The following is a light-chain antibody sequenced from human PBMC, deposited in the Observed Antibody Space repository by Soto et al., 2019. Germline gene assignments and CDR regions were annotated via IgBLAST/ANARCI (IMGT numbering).Light chain of an antibody. Sequence: DIQMTQSPSTLSASVGDRVTITCRASQSIPTWLAWYQQKPGKAPKLLIYDASSLESGVPSRSSGSVSGTEFTLTISSLQPDDFATYYCQQYDSYSREFTFGPGTKVDIK. J-gene: IGKJ3*01. CDR2: DAS. V-gene: IGKV1-5*01. CDR1: QSIPTW. CDR3: QQYDSYSREFT.